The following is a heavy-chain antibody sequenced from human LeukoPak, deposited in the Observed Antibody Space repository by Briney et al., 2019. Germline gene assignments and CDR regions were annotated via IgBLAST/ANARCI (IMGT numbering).Heavy chain of an antibody. CDR1: GYTFTSYD. D-gene: IGHD3-10*01. J-gene: IGHJ5*02. Sequence: ASVRVSCKASGYTFTSYDINWVRQAPGQGREWMGWMNPNSGNTGYAQKFQGRVTMTRNTSISTAYMELSSLRSEDTAVYYCYAMVRGVSFDPWGQGTLVTVSS. V-gene: IGHV1-8*01. CDR3: YAMVRGVSFDP. CDR2: MNPNSGNT.